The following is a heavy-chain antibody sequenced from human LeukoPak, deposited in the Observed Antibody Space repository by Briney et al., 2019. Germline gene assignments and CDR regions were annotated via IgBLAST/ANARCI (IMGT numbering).Heavy chain of an antibody. CDR1: GYTFTSYY. J-gene: IGHJ4*02. D-gene: IGHD4-11*01. CDR2: INPSGGST. CDR3: ARDQIRTTVYHY. V-gene: IGHV1-46*01. Sequence: ASVKVSCEASGYTFTSYYMHWVRQAPGQGLEWMGIINPSGGSTSYAQKFQGRVTMTRDTSTSTVYMELSSLRSEDTAVYYCARDQIRTTVYHYWGQGTLVTVSS.